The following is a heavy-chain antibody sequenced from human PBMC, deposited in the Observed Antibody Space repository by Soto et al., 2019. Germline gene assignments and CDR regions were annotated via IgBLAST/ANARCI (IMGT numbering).Heavy chain of an antibody. V-gene: IGHV4-30-4*01. J-gene: IGHJ4*02. CDR3: ARGNDYVYFYDY. CDR2: ISRSGNI. CDR1: GGSLTTGDYY. D-gene: IGHD4-17*01. Sequence: QVQLQESGPGLAKPSQTLSLICTVSGGSLTTGDYYWTWTRQSPGEGLECIGYISRSGNIFYNPSLKSRITLSLDTSKAQFSLQLNSVTAADTAVYYCARGNDYVYFYDYWGQGTLVTVSS.